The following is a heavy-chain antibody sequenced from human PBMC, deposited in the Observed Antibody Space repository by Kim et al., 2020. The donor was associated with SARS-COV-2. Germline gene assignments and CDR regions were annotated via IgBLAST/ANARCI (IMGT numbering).Heavy chain of an antibody. CDR3: VRVGNGRTYGRFDY. J-gene: IGHJ4*02. V-gene: IGHV3-74*03. CDR2: IGPDGSGI. CDR1: GFTFTTYW. Sequence: GGSLRLSCAVSGFTFTTYWMHWVRQVPGKGLEWVSRIGPDGSGITYADSVKGRFTISRDNAKNTLHLQMNSLRVEDTAVYHCVRVGNGRTYGRFDYWGQG. D-gene: IGHD2-8*01.